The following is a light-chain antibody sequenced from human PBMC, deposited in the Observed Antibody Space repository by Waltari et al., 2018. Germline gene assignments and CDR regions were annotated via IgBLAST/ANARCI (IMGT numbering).Light chain of an antibody. CDR1: QGISSY. Sequence: IQMSQSPSSLSASVGDRVTITCRASQGISSYLNWYQQKPGKAPKLLIYYANSLASGVPSRFSGSGSGTEFTLTISSLQPEDFATYYCQQGNSNPLTFGGGIKVEIK. J-gene: IGKJ4*01. V-gene: IGKV1-13*02. CDR3: QQGNSNPLT. CDR2: YAN.